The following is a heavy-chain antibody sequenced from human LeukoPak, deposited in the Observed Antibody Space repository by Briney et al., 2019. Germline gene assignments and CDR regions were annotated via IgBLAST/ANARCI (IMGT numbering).Heavy chain of an antibody. J-gene: IGHJ6*02. Sequence: GGSLRLSCAASGFTFSSYSMNWVHQAPGKGLEWVSSISSSSSYIYYADSVKGRFTISRDNAKNSLYLQMNSLRAEDTAVYYCASVSVEWFRDYYYGMDVWGQGTTVTVSS. CDR3: ASVSVEWFRDYYYGMDV. D-gene: IGHD3-3*01. V-gene: IGHV3-21*01. CDR2: ISSSSSYI. CDR1: GFTFSSYS.